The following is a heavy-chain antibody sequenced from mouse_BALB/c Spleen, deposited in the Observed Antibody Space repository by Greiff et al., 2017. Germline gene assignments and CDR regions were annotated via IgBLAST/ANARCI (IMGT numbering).Heavy chain of an antibody. V-gene: IGHV2-9*02. Sequence: QVQLKESGPGLVAPSQSLSITCTVSGFSLTSYGVHWVRQPPGKGLEWLGVIWAGGSTNYNSALMSRLSISKDNSKSQVFLKMNSLQTDDTAMYYCAREGYYGSPWFAYWGQGTLVTVSA. CDR1: GFSLTSYG. D-gene: IGHD2-1*01. CDR2: IWAGGST. J-gene: IGHJ3*01. CDR3: AREGYYGSPWFAY.